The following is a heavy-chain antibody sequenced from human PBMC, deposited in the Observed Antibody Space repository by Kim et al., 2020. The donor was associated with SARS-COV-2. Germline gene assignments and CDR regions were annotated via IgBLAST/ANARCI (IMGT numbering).Heavy chain of an antibody. Sequence: ASVKVSCKASGYTFTSYGISWVRQAPGQGLEWMGWISAYNGNTNYAQKLQGRVTMTTDTSTSTAYMELRSLRSDDTAVYYCARDRGLFGFLEWLGYWGQGTLVTVSS. CDR3: ARDRGLFGFLEWLGY. D-gene: IGHD3-3*01. J-gene: IGHJ4*02. CDR1: GYTFTSYG. V-gene: IGHV1-18*04. CDR2: ISAYNGNT.